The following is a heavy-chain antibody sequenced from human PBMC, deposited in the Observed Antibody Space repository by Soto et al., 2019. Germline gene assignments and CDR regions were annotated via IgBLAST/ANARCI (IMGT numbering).Heavy chain of an antibody. CDR2: ISRSSNTI. J-gene: IGHJ4*02. CDR3: ARDREYCSGDKCYETGSAY. Sequence: EAQLVESGGDLVQPGGSLRLSCAASGFSFSSYSMNWFRQAPGKGLEWVSYISRSSNTINYVDSVKGRFTISRDNAKNSLFLQMTSMRAEDTAVYYCARDREYCSGDKCYETGSAYWGQGTLVTVSS. CDR1: GFSFSSYS. V-gene: IGHV3-48*01. D-gene: IGHD2-15*01.